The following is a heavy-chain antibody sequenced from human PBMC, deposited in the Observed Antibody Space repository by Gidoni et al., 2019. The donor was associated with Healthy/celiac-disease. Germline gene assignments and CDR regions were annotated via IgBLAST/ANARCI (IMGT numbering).Heavy chain of an antibody. D-gene: IGHD2-2*01. CDR3: ARGVLGYCSSTSCHYYYYYMDV. CDR2: INHSGST. J-gene: IGHJ6*03. V-gene: IGHV4-34*01. Sequence: QVQLQQWGAGLLKPSETLSLTCAVYGGSFSGYYWSWIRQPPGKGLEWIGEINHSGSTNYNPSLKSRVTISVDTSKNQFSLKLSSVTAADTAVYYCARGVLGYCSSTSCHYYYYYMDVWGKGTTVTVSS. CDR1: GGSFSGYY.